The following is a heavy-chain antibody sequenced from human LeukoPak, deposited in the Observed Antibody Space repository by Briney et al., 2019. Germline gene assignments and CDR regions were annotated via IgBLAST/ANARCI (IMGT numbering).Heavy chain of an antibody. V-gene: IGHV4-59*12. CDR1: GGSISSYY. Sequence: SETLSLTCTVSGGSISSYYWSWIRQPPGKGLEWIGYIYYSGSTNYNPSLKSRVTISVDTSKNQFSLQLNSVTPEDTAVYYCARDISTIVDIVATILDYWGQGTLVTVSS. CDR3: ARDISTIVDIVATILDY. D-gene: IGHD5-12*01. CDR2: IYYSGST. J-gene: IGHJ4*02.